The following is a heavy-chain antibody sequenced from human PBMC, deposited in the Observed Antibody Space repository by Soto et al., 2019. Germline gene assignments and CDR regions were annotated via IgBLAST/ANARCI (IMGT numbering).Heavy chain of an antibody. CDR1: GYSISSGYY. D-gene: IGHD2-2*01. CDR3: ARVPCSSTSCSSATNYYCMDV. Sequence: PSETLSLTCAVSGYSISSGYYWGWIRQPPGKGLEWIGSIFHTGNTYYNPSLQSRLTISVDTSKNQFSLKLSSVTAADTAVYYCARVPCSSTSCSSATNYYCMDVWGQGTTVTVS. CDR2: IFHTGNT. J-gene: IGHJ6*02. V-gene: IGHV4-38-2*01.